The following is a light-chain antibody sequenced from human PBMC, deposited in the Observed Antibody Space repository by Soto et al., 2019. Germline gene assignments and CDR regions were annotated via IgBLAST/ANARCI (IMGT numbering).Light chain of an antibody. CDR3: LLYYGGVGV. J-gene: IGLJ2*01. CDR1: TGAVTSTFY. CDR2: STS. V-gene: IGLV7-43*01. Sequence: QAVVTQAPSLSVSPGATVTLTCASSTGAVTSTFYPNWFQQKPGQPPMSLIYSTSNRHPWTPARFSGSLLGVKAALTLSNVQPEDEDDYYCLLYYGGVGVFGGGTKLTVL.